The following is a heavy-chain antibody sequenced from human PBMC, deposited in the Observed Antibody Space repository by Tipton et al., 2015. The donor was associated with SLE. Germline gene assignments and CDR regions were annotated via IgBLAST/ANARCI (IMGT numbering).Heavy chain of an antibody. CDR3: ARDRSMVGAAGEAFDI. V-gene: IGHV4-59*01. CDR1: GDSLIKYY. D-gene: IGHD1-26*01. J-gene: IGHJ3*02. Sequence: TLSLTCIVSGDSLIKYYWNWFRQSPGKRLEWIGYVFYTGSTNYNPSFKSRVTISVDTSNNQFSLRLDSVTDADTAIYFCARDRSMVGAAGEAFDIWGQGTLVTVSS. CDR2: VFYTGST.